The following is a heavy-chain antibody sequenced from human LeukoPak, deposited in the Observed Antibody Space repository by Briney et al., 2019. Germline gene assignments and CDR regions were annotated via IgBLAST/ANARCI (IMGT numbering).Heavy chain of an antibody. J-gene: IGHJ4*02. CDR1: GFTFSSYS. Sequence: PGGSLRLSCAASGFTFSSYSMNWVRQAPGKGLEWVSAISGSGGSTYYADSVKGRFTISRDNSKNTLYLQMNSLRAEDTAVYYCAKDLSSVSAYYDILTGQFDYWGQGTLVTVSS. CDR3: AKDLSSVSAYYDILTGQFDY. CDR2: ISGSGGST. V-gene: IGHV3-23*01. D-gene: IGHD3-9*01.